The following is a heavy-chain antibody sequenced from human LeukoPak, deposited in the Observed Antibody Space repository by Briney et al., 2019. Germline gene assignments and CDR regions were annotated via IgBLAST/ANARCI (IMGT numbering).Heavy chain of an antibody. V-gene: IGHV4-59*12. CDR2: IYYSGST. Sequence: SETLSLTCTVSGGSISSYYWSWIRQPPGKGLEWIGYIYYSGSTNYNPSLTSRGTMSVDTSKNQFSLKLSSVTAADTAVYYCARDKEEYGSGSPTPYYYYYYMDVWGKGTTVTISS. CDR3: ARDKEEYGSGSPTPYYYYYYMDV. D-gene: IGHD3-10*01. J-gene: IGHJ6*03. CDR1: GGSISSYY.